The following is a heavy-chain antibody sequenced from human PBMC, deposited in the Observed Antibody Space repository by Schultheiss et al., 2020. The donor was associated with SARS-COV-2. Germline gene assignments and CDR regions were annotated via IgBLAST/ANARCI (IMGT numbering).Heavy chain of an antibody. J-gene: IGHJ3*02. D-gene: IGHD3-3*01. CDR1: GFTFSSYG. CDR3: AKDATIFGVVTPDAFDI. Sequence: GGSLRLSCAASGFTFSSYGMHWVRQAPGKGLEWVTVIWYDGSNKYYADSVKGRFTISRDNSKNTLYLQMNSLRAEDTAVYYCAKDATIFGVVTPDAFDIWGQGTMVTVSS. V-gene: IGHV3-33*06. CDR2: IWYDGSNK.